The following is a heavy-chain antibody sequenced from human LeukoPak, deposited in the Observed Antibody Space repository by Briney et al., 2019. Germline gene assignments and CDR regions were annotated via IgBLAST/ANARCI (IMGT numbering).Heavy chain of an antibody. CDR2: ISSSSSYI. D-gene: IGHD2-15*01. CDR1: GFTFSSYS. J-gene: IGHJ3*02. CDR3: AREGRDIVVVVAATPGAFDI. V-gene: IGHV3-21*01. Sequence: PGGSPRLSCAASGFTFSSYSMNWVRQAPGKGLEWVSSISSSSSYIYYADSVKGRFTISRDNAKNSLYLQMNSLRAEDTAVYYCAREGRDIVVVVAATPGAFDIWGQGTMVTVSS.